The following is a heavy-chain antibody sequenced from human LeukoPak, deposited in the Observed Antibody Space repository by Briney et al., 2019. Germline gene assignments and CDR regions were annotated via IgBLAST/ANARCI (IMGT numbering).Heavy chain of an antibody. J-gene: IGHJ4*02. D-gene: IGHD4-17*01. V-gene: IGHV3-53*01. Sequence: GGSLRLSCTVSGFNFGDFAMSWVRQAPGKGLEWVSVFYSGGTTYYADSVKGRFTISRDNSKNTLYLQMNSLRAEDTAVYYCASSYSDRRFDYWGQGTLVTVSS. CDR1: GFNFGDFA. CDR2: FYSGGTT. CDR3: ASSYSDRRFDY.